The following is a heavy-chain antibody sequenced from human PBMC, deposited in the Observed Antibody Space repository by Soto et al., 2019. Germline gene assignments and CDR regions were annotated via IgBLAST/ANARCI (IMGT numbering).Heavy chain of an antibody. Sequence: QVQLVESGGGVVQPGRSLRLSCAASGFTFSSYGMHWVRQAPGKGLEWVAVIWYDGSNKYYADSVKGRFTISRDNSKNTLYLQMNSLRAEDMAVYCCVRDSSGLDYWGQGTLVTVSS. J-gene: IGHJ4*02. CDR3: VRDSSGLDY. V-gene: IGHV3-33*01. CDR1: GFTFSSYG. CDR2: IWYDGSNK. D-gene: IGHD6-19*01.